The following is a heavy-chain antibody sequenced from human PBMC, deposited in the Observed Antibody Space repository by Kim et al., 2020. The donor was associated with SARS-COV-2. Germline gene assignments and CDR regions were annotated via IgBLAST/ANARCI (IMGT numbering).Heavy chain of an antibody. Sequence: GGSLRLSCAASGFRLGDYYMSWIRQAPGKGLEWVTYVSNSGKTTHYADSVKGRFTISKDNAKNWMYLQLTSLRAEDTAIYYCARDLAIHYDTSGYKDAFDIWGQGTMVIVSS. V-gene: IGHV3-11*01. CDR1: GFRLGDYY. CDR3: ARDLAIHYDTSGYKDAFDI. CDR2: VSNSGKTT. D-gene: IGHD3-22*01. J-gene: IGHJ3*02.